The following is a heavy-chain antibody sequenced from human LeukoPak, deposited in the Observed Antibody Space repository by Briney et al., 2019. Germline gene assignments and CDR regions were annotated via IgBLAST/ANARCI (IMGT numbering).Heavy chain of an antibody. CDR3: ANARYCDNVGCYLPYYFDY. J-gene: IGHJ4*02. D-gene: IGHD3-22*01. Sequence: PGGSLRLSCAASGFTFSSYAMNWVRQAPGKGLQWVSAIGSSGIGTYLADSVKGRFTISRDNSENTLYLEMNSLRAEDTAVYYCANARYCDNVGCYLPYYFDYSGQGALVTVSS. V-gene: IGHV3-23*01. CDR2: IGSSGIGT. CDR1: GFTFSSYA.